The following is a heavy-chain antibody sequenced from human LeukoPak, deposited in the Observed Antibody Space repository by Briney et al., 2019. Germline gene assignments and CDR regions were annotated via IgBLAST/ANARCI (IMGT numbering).Heavy chain of an antibody. CDR1: GYTFTTYG. D-gene: IGHD3-22*01. V-gene: IGHV3-23*01. Sequence: SGGSLRLSCVGSGYTFTTYGMSWVRQAPGKGLEWVSGLDNNGDNTYYADSVKGRFTISRDNSKNTLYLQMNSLRVEDTAVYYCARDDTHSDTSGSFYDAFDIWGQGTMVTVSS. CDR2: LDNNGDNT. CDR3: ARDDTHSDTSGSFYDAFDI. J-gene: IGHJ3*02.